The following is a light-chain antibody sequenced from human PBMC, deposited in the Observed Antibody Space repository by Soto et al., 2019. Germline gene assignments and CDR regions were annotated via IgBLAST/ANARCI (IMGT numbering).Light chain of an antibody. J-gene: IGKJ1*01. CDR1: QSISSY. CDR2: AAS. CDR3: QQSYSTPQT. V-gene: IGKV1-39*01. Sequence: DIQMTESPSSLSASVGGRVTITRRASQSISSYLNWYQQKLGKAPKILSYAASSLQSGVPSRFSGSGSGTDFTLTISSLKPEDFETYYCQQSYSTPQTFGQGTKVDI.